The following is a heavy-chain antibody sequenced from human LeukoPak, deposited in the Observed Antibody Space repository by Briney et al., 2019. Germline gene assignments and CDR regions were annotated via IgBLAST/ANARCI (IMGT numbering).Heavy chain of an antibody. J-gene: IGHJ3*02. D-gene: IGHD1-26*01. CDR2: IKEDGSEK. Sequence: GGSLRLSCAASGFTFSTYWMSWVRQAPGKGLEWVGQIKEDGSEKYYVDSVRGRFSISRDNAKNSLYLQMNSLRAEDTAVYYCVRDGSIEEGRAFDIWGQGTMVAVSS. V-gene: IGHV3-7*01. CDR1: GFTFSTYW. CDR3: VRDGSIEEGRAFDI.